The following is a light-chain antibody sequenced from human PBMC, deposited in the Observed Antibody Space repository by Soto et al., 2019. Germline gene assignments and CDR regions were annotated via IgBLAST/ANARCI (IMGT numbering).Light chain of an antibody. Sequence: EIVLTQSPGTLSLSPGERATLSCRASQSVSGSYFAWYQQKPGQAPRLLMYGASSRATGIPDRFSGSASGTDFTLTISRLEPEDFAVYYCQQYGRSPMWTFGQGTKVEIK. CDR3: QQYGRSPMWT. CDR1: QSVSGSY. V-gene: IGKV3-20*01. CDR2: GAS. J-gene: IGKJ1*01.